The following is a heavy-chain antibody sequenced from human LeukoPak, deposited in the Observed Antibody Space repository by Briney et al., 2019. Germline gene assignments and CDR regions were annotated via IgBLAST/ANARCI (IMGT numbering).Heavy chain of an antibody. CDR2: IYYSGST. CDR3: ARVELITGTPASDP. Sequence: PSETLSLTCTVSGGSISSYYWSWIRQPPGKGLEWIGYIYYSGSTNYNPSLKSRVTISVDTSKNQFSLKLSSVTAADTAVYYCARVELITGTPASDPWGQGTLVTVSS. V-gene: IGHV4-59*08. CDR1: GGSISSYY. J-gene: IGHJ5*02. D-gene: IGHD1-7*01.